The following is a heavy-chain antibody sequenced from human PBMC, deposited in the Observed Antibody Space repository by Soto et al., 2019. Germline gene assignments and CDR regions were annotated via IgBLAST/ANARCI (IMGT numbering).Heavy chain of an antibody. CDR3: ARVSYYYDSSDPTGYFQH. Sequence: QVQLVQSGAEVKKPGSSVKVSCKASGGTFSSYAISWVRQAPGQGLEWMGGIIPIFGTANYAQKFQGRVTITADKSTSTAYMELSSLRSEDTAVYYCARVSYYYDSSDPTGYFQHWGQGTLVTVSS. J-gene: IGHJ1*01. CDR1: GGTFSSYA. V-gene: IGHV1-69*06. D-gene: IGHD3-22*01. CDR2: IIPIFGTA.